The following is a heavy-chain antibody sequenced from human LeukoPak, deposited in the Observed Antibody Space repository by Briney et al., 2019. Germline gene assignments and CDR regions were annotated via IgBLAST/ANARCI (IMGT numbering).Heavy chain of an antibody. CDR3: ATGDAGGIA. CDR1: GFTFSSYA. Sequence: PGRSLRLSCAASGFTFSSYAMHWVRQAPGKGLEWVAVISYDGSNKYYADSVKGRFTISRDNAKNSLYLQMNSLRAEDTAVYYCATGDAGGIAWGQGTLVTVSS. CDR2: ISYDGSNK. D-gene: IGHD3-10*01. J-gene: IGHJ5*02. V-gene: IGHV3-30-3*01.